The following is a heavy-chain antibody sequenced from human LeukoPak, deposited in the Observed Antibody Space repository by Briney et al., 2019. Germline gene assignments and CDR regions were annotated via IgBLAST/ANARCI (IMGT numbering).Heavy chain of an antibody. CDR2: ISYCGST. J-gene: IGHJ4*02. V-gene: IGHV4-59*08. Sequence: PSETLSPTWPLAGGSISTYYWSWIRQPPGKGLEWIGYISYCGSTSYSPSLKSRVTISVDTSKNQFSLKLTSVTAADTAVYYCARHFNSDHFDYWGQGTLVTVSS. CDR3: ARHFNSDHFDY. CDR1: GGSISTYY. D-gene: IGHD2-21*02.